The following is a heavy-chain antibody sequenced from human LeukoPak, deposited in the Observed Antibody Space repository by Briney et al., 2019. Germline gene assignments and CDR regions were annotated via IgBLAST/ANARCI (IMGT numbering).Heavy chain of an antibody. CDR2: INHSGST. D-gene: IGHD4-23*01. Sequence: SETLSLTCAVYGGSFSGYYWSWIRQPPGKGLEWIGEINHSGSTNYNPSLKSRVTISVDTSKNQFSLKLSSVTAADTAVYYCARGSSYGGNSFDYWGQGTLVTVSS. CDR1: GGSFSGYY. V-gene: IGHV4-34*01. J-gene: IGHJ4*02. CDR3: ARGSSYGGNSFDY.